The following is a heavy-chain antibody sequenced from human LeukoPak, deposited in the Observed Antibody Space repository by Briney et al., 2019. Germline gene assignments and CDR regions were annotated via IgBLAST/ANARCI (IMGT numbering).Heavy chain of an antibody. V-gene: IGHV3-30*18. CDR2: ISYDGSNK. D-gene: IGHD3-22*01. Sequence: GGSLRLSCAASGFTFSNAWMSWVRQAPGKGLEWVAVISYDGSNKYYADSVKGRFTISRDNSKNTLYLQMNSLRAEDTAVYYCAKDGYYYDSSYYGMDVWGQGTTVTVSS. J-gene: IGHJ6*02. CDR1: GFTFSNAW. CDR3: AKDGYYYDSSYYGMDV.